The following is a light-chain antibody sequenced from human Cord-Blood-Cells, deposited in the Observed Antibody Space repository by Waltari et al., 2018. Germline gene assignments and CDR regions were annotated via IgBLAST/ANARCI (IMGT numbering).Light chain of an antibody. Sequence: DIVMTQSPDSLAVSLGERATINCKSRQSVLYSSNNKNYLAWYQQKPGQPPKLLIYWASTRESGVPDRFSGSGSGTDFPLTISSLQAEDVAVYYCQQYYSTPCTFVQGTKVEIK. CDR1: QSVLYSSNNKNY. CDR2: WAS. CDR3: QQYYSTPCT. J-gene: IGKJ1*01. V-gene: IGKV4-1*01.